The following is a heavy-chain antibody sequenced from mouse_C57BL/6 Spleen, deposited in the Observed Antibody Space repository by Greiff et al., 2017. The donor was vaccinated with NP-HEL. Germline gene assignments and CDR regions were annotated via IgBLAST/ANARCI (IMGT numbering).Heavy chain of an antibody. J-gene: IGHJ4*01. V-gene: IGHV1-72*01. CDR2: IDPNSGGT. CDR1: GYTFTSYW. Sequence: QVQLQQPGAELVKPGASVKLSCKASGYTFTSYWMHWVKQRPGRGLEWIARIDPNSGGTKYNEKFKSKATLTVDKPSSTAYMQLSSLTSEDSAVYYCARSPSYGYDGGYYAMDYWGQGTSVTVSS. D-gene: IGHD2-9*01. CDR3: ARSPSYGYDGGYYAMDY.